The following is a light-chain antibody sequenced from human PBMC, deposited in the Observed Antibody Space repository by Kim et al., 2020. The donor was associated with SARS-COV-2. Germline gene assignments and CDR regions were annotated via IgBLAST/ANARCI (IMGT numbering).Light chain of an antibody. CDR2: GAS. Sequence: VSPGERATLACRASQSVRINLAWYQQKPGQAPRLLIYGASTRATDIPARFSGSGSGTEFTLTITSLQSEDFAVYYCQQYNNWPPYTFGQGTKLEI. J-gene: IGKJ2*01. V-gene: IGKV3-15*01. CDR3: QQYNNWPPYT. CDR1: QSVRIN.